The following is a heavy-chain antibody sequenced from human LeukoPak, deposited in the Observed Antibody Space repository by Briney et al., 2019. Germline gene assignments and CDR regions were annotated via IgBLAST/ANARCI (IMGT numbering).Heavy chain of an antibody. CDR2: IWYDGSNK. V-gene: IGHV3-33*01. Sequence: GGSLRLSCAASGFTFSSYGMHWVRQAPGKGLEWVAVIWYDGSNKYYADSVKGRFTISRDNSKNTLYLQMNSLRAEDTAVYYCARDGYCSGGSCDDYYYYGMDVWGQGTTVTVSS. J-gene: IGHJ6*02. CDR1: GFTFSSYG. D-gene: IGHD2-15*01. CDR3: ARDGYCSGGSCDDYYYYGMDV.